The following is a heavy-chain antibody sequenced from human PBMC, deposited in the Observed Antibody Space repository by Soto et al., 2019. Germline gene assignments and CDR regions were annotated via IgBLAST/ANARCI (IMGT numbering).Heavy chain of an antibody. Sequence: SETLSLTCTVSGVSISLYYWNWIRQPPGKGLEWISYMYYGGSTNYKSSLKSRVTISGDTSKNQFSLKLRSVTAADTAVYFCARSTGYGDSYFDYWGQGALVTVS. CDR1: GVSISLYY. CDR2: MYYGGST. D-gene: IGHD4-17*01. V-gene: IGHV4-59*01. CDR3: ARSTGYGDSYFDY. J-gene: IGHJ4*02.